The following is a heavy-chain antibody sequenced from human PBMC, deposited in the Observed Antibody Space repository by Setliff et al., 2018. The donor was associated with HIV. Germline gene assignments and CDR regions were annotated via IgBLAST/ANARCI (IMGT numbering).Heavy chain of an antibody. V-gene: IGHV3-30*04. CDR2: ISYDGSHE. D-gene: IGHD3-3*01. CDR3: ARDSRGYNFWSGYYNAGGGAFDI. J-gene: IGHJ3*02. Sequence: GGSLRLSCAASGFTFSSYGMHWVRQAPGKGLQWVGVISYDGSHEYYAESVKGRFTISRDNAKISLYLQMNSLRAEDTAVYYCARDSRGYNFWSGYYNAGGGAFDIWGQGTMVTVSS. CDR1: GFTFSSYG.